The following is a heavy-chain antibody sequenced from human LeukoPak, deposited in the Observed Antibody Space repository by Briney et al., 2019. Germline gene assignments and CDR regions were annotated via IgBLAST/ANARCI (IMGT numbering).Heavy chain of an antibody. CDR3: ARGLLWFGETGFDY. CDR1: GFTFSSYA. Sequence: GGSLRLSCAASGFTFSSYAMHWVRQAPGKGLEYVSAISSNGGSTYYANSVKGRFTISRDNSKNTLYLQMGSLRAEDMAVYYCARGLLWFGETGFDYWGQGTLVTVSS. V-gene: IGHV3-64*01. D-gene: IGHD3-10*01. J-gene: IGHJ4*02. CDR2: ISSNGGST.